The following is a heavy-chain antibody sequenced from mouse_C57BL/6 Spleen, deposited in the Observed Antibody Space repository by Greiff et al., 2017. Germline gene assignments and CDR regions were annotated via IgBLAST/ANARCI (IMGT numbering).Heavy chain of an antibody. V-gene: IGHV1-19*01. Sequence: EVQLQQSGPVLVKPGASVKMSCKASGYTFTDYYMNWVKQSHGKSLEWIGVINPYNGGTSYNQKFKGKATLTVDKSSSTAYMELNSLTSEDSAVYYCARLGTTVVGDYWGQGTTLTVSS. CDR2: INPYNGGT. D-gene: IGHD1-1*01. J-gene: IGHJ2*01. CDR3: ARLGTTVVGDY. CDR1: GYTFTDYY.